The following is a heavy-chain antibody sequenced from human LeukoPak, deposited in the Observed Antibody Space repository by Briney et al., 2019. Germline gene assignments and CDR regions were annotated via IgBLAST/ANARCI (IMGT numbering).Heavy chain of an antibody. D-gene: IGHD2-21*02. CDR2: SRDKGNSYTT. V-gene: IGHV3-72*01. CDR1: GFTFSDHY. Sequence: PGGSLRLSCAASGFTFSDHYIDWVRQAPGKGLEWVGRSRDKGNSYTTAYAASVRGRFTISRDDSKNSLYLQMNSLRAEDTAVYYCAKDAHIVVVTASDYWGQGTLVTVSS. CDR3: AKDAHIVVVTASDY. J-gene: IGHJ4*02.